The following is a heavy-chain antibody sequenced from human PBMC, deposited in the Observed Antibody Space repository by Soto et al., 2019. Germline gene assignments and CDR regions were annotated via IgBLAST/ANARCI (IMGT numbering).Heavy chain of an antibody. CDR1: GGTFSSYA. CDR2: IIPIFGTA. V-gene: IGHV1-69*01. Sequence: QVQLVQSGAEVKKPGSSVKVSCQASGGTFSSYAISWVRQAPGQGLEWMGGIIPIFGTANYAQKFQGRVTITADESTSTAYMELSSLRSEDTAVYYCARSKRFGELMVYYYYGMDVWGQGTTVTVSS. D-gene: IGHD3-10*01. J-gene: IGHJ6*02. CDR3: ARSKRFGELMVYYYYGMDV.